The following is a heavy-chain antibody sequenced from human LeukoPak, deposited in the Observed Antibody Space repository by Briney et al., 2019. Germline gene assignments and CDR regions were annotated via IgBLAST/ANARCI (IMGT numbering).Heavy chain of an antibody. CDR3: ASGPRRYYDSSGYYY. CDR2: MNPNSGNT. Sequence: ASVKVSCKASGYTFTSYDINWARQATGQGLEWMGWMNPNSGNTGYAQKFQGRVTITRNTSISTAYMELSSLRSEDTAVYYCASGPRRYYDSSGYYYWGQGTLVTVSS. J-gene: IGHJ4*02. CDR1: GYTFTSYD. V-gene: IGHV1-8*03. D-gene: IGHD3-22*01.